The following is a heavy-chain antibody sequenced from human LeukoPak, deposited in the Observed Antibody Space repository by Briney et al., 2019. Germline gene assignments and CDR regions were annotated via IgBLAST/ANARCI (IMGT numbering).Heavy chain of an antibody. V-gene: IGHV1-46*01. Sequence: ASVKVSCKASGYTFTSHYMHWVRQAPGQGLEWMGIINCNGGTTGNAQKFQGRVIMTRDTSTSTVYMELYSLRSEDTAVYYCARDGGAVAGTRNWFDPWGQGTLVTVSS. D-gene: IGHD6-19*01. CDR2: INCNGGTT. CDR1: GYTFTSHY. J-gene: IGHJ5*02. CDR3: ARDGGAVAGTRNWFDP.